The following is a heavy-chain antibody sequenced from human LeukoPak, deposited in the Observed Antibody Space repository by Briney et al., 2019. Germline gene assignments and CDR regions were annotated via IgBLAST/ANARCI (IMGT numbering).Heavy chain of an antibody. V-gene: IGHV5-51*01. D-gene: IGHD5-18*01. Sequence: GESLKISCKGSGYSFTSYWIGWVRQMPGKGLEWMGIIYPGDSDTRYSPSFQGQVTIPADKSISTAYLQWSSLKASDTAMYYCATRGYSYGHPFDYWGQGTLVTVSS. CDR2: IYPGDSDT. CDR1: GYSFTSYW. J-gene: IGHJ4*02. CDR3: ATRGYSYGHPFDY.